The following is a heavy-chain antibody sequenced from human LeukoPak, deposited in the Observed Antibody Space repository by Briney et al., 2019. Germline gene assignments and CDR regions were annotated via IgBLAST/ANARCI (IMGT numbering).Heavy chain of an antibody. Sequence: ASVKVSCKASGYTFTDYYLRWVRLAPGQGLEWMGWINPHSGGTNYAQKFQGRVTMTRDTSITTAYMELNRLRSDDTAVYYCARAYTSPNVPYWGQGILVTVSS. CDR1: GYTFTDYY. V-gene: IGHV1-2*02. CDR2: INPHSGGT. D-gene: IGHD3-16*01. J-gene: IGHJ4*02. CDR3: ARAYTSPNVPY.